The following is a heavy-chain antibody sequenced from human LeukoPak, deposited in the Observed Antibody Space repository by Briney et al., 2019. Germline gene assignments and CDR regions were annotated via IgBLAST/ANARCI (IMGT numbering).Heavy chain of an antibody. V-gene: IGHV1-69*02. D-gene: IGHD3-10*01. CDR2: IIPILGIA. Sequence: GASVKVSCKASGGTFSSYTISWVRQAPGQGLEWMGRIIPILGIANYAQKFQGRVTITADKSTSTAYMELSSLRSEDTAVYYCARAASVRFGELGGYYYYYMDVWGKGTTVTVSS. CDR1: GGTFSSYT. J-gene: IGHJ6*03. CDR3: ARAASVRFGELGGYYYYYMDV.